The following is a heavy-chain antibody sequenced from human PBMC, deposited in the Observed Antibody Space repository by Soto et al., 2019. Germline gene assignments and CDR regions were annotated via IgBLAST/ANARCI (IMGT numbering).Heavy chain of an antibody. V-gene: IGHV4-59*01. Sequence: PSETLSLTCTASGGTTSGYYRSWIRQVPGQGLEWIGYIYHSGSTNYNPALKMRVNITVDRSKNKFSLKLSSVTTGDTAVYFCARVQNGSYALYFFDYWGQGALVTVSS. CDR2: IYHSGST. J-gene: IGHJ4*02. CDR1: GGTTSGYY. CDR3: ARVQNGSYALYFFDY. D-gene: IGHD1-26*01.